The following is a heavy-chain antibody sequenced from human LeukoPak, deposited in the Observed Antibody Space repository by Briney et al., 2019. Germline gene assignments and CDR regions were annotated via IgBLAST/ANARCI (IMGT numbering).Heavy chain of an antibody. CDR1: GFTVSNNY. J-gene: IGHJ4*02. CDR2: IYTGVST. Sequence: TGGSLRLSCAASGFTVSNNYMSWVRQAPGKGLEWVSVIYTGVSTYYADSVKGRFNISRDNSKNTLYLQMNSLRAEDTAVYYCARDLGITYWGQGTLVTVSS. CDR3: ARDLGITY. D-gene: IGHD7-27*01. V-gene: IGHV3-66*01.